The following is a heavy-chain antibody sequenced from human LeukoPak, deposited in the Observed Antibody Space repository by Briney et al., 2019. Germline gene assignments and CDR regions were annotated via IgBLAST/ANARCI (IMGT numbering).Heavy chain of an antibody. CDR2: ISGGGDNT. Sequence: GGSLRLSCAASGFAFSSYAMNWLRQAPRKGLEWVSAISGGGDNTFYADSVKGRFTISRDNSKNTLYLQMNSLRAGDMAVYYCPRAPSDYGDYVAFDIWGQGTMVTVSS. CDR1: GFAFSSYA. D-gene: IGHD4-17*01. CDR3: PRAPSDYGDYVAFDI. V-gene: IGHV3-23*01. J-gene: IGHJ3*02.